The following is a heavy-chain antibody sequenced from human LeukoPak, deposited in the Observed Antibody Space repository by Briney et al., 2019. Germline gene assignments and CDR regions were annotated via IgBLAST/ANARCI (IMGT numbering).Heavy chain of an antibody. CDR1: GFTFSSYG. V-gene: IGHV3-33*01. Sequence: GGSLRLSCAASGFTFSSYGMHWVRQAPGKGLEWVAVIWYDGSNKYYAESVKGRFTISRDNSKNTLYLQMNSLGAEDTAVYYCARGLPSYYYASSGYIAFDIWGQGTMVTVSS. D-gene: IGHD3-22*01. CDR2: IWYDGSNK. CDR3: ARGLPSYYYASSGYIAFDI. J-gene: IGHJ3*02.